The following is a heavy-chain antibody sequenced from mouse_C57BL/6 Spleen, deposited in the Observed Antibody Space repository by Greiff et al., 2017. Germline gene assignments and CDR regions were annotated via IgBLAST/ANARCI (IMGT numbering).Heavy chain of an antibody. CDR2: ISSGGDYI. V-gene: IGHV5-9-1*02. CDR3: TRGADYDGFAY. J-gene: IGHJ3*01. Sequence: EVHLVESGEGLVKPGGSLKLSCAASGFTFSSYAMSWVRQTPEKRLEWVAYISSGGDYIYYADTVKGRFTISRDNARNTLYLQMSSLKSEDTAMYYCTRGADYDGFAYWGQGTLVTVSA. D-gene: IGHD2-4*01. CDR1: GFTFSSYA.